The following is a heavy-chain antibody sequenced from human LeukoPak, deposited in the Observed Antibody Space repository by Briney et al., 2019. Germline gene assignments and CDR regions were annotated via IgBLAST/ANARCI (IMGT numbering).Heavy chain of an antibody. CDR3: ARQVGYCSGGSCSFYFDH. Sequence: SETLSLTCTVSGGSISSYYWGWIRQPPGKGLEWIGSIYYSGSTYYNPSLKSRVTISVDTSKNQFSLKLSSVTAADTAVYYCARQVGYCSGGSCSFYFDHWGQGTLVTVSS. CDR2: IYYSGST. J-gene: IGHJ4*02. V-gene: IGHV4-39*01. CDR1: GGSISSYY. D-gene: IGHD2-15*01.